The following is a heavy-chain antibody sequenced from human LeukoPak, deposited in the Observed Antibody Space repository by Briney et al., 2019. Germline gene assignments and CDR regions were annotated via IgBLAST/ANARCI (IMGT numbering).Heavy chain of an antibody. CDR1: SGSISSSSYY. J-gene: IGHJ5*02. CDR2: INHSGST. V-gene: IGHV4-39*07. CDR3: ARGRHRMNVYDFWSVNPFDP. Sequence: SETLSLTCTVSSGSISSSSYYWGWIRQPPGKGLEWIGEINHSGSTNYNPSLKSRVTISVDTSKNQFSLKLSSVTAADTAVYYCARGRHRMNVYDFWSVNPFDPWGQGTLVTVSS. D-gene: IGHD3-3*01.